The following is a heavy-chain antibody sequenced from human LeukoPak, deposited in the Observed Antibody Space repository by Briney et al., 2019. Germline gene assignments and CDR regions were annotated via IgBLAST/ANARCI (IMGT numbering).Heavy chain of an antibody. V-gene: IGHV4-39*01. CDR3: ARRSITIFGVVIIGYFDY. CDR2: IYYSGST. Sequence: SETLSLTCTVSCRSISSSSYYWGWIRQPPGKGLERIGSIYYSGSTYYNPSLKSRVTISVDTSKNQFSLKLSSVTAADTAVYYCARRSITIFGVVIIGYFDYWGQGTLVTVS. J-gene: IGHJ4*02. CDR1: CRSISSSSYY. D-gene: IGHD3-3*01.